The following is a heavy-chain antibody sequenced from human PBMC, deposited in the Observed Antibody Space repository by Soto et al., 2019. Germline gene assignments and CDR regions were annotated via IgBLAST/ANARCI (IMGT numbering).Heavy chain of an antibody. J-gene: IGHJ6*02. CDR3: ARRYSYGYSYYYYGMDV. V-gene: IGHV1-69*13. D-gene: IGHD5-18*01. CDR2: IIPIFGTA. CDR1: GGTFSSYA. Sequence: ASVKVSCKASGGTFSSYAISWVRQAPGQGLEWMGGIIPIFGTANYAQKFQGRVTITADESTSTAYMELSSLRSEDTAVYYCARRYSYGYSYYYYGMDVWGQGTTVTVSS.